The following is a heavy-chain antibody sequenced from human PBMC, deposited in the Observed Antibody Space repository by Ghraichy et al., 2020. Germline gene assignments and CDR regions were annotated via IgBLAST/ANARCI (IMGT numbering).Heavy chain of an antibody. J-gene: IGHJ6*03. CDR3: ATKYSSSSHYYYMDV. V-gene: IGHV3-53*01. D-gene: IGHD6-6*01. Sequence: SCAASGFTVSSNYMSWVRQAPGKGLEWVSVIYSGGSTYYADSVKGRFTISRDNSKNTLYLQMNSLRAEDTAVYYCATKYSSSSHYYYMDVWGKGTTVTVSS. CDR1: GFTVSSNY. CDR2: IYSGGST.